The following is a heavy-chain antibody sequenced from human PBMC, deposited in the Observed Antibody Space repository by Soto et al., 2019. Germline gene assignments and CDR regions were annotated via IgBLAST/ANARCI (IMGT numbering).Heavy chain of an antibody. Sequence: QVQLVESGGGVVQPGRSLRLSCAASGFTFSSYAMHWVRQAPGKGLEWVAVISYDGSNKYYADSVKGRFTISRDNSKNTLYLQMNSLRAEDTAVYYCASAAWVVTAIPYYYYGMYVWGQGTTVTVSS. J-gene: IGHJ6*02. CDR3: ASAAWVVTAIPYYYYGMYV. D-gene: IGHD2-21*02. V-gene: IGHV3-30-3*01. CDR1: GFTFSSYA. CDR2: ISYDGSNK.